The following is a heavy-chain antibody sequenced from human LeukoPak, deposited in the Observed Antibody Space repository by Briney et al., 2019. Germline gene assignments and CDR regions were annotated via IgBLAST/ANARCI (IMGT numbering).Heavy chain of an antibody. D-gene: IGHD6-25*01. CDR1: GFTFSRYT. V-gene: IGHV3-48*01. CDR2: TGTSSTTR. Sequence: PGGSLRLSCAASGFTFSRYTMNWVRQPPGKGLEWVSNTGTSSTTRYYADSVKGRFTISRDNAKNSLYLQMNSLRADDTAVYYCARFAAGGSYYYYMDVWGKGTTVTVSS. J-gene: IGHJ6*03. CDR3: ARFAAGGSYYYYMDV.